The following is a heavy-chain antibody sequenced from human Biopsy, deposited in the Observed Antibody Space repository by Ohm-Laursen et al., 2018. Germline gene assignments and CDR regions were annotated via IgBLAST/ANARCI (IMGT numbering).Heavy chain of an antibody. CDR1: GFSFSSYG. D-gene: IGHD2-8*01. CDR3: ARDSGGGDSINGWYDALDL. CDR2: INKDGSVT. J-gene: IGHJ3*01. V-gene: IGHV3-7*01. Sequence: SLRLSCAASGFSFSSYGMHWVRQSPGKGLEWVANINKDGSVTNYLDSVKGRFAVSRDNAKNSAYLQMNSLRTEDTAIYYCARDSGGGDSINGWYDALDLWGRGTTVTVSS.